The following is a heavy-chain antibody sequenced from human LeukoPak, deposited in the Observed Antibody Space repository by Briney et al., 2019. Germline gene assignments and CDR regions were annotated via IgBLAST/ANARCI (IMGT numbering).Heavy chain of an antibody. J-gene: IGHJ4*02. V-gene: IGHV3-11*01. Sequence: PGGSLRLSCAASGFTFSDYYMSWIRQAPGKGLEWVSYISSSGSTIYYADSVKGRYTISRDNAKNSLYLQMNSLRAEDTAVYYCARGDPRLNLFYDYWGQGTLVTVSS. CDR3: ARGDPRLNLFYDY. CDR1: GFTFSDYY. D-gene: IGHD2-21*02. CDR2: ISSSGSTI.